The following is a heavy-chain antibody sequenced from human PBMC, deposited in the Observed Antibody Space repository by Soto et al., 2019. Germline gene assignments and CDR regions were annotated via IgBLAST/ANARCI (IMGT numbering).Heavy chain of an antibody. J-gene: IGHJ4*02. CDR1: GCSISSYS. V-gene: IGHV4-59*01. CDR2: ICYSGST. D-gene: IGHD1-26*01. Sequence: XETLSLPCTVAGCSISSYSWSWIRQPPGKGLEWIGYICYSGSTNCNPSLKSRVTISVDRSKNQFSLKLSSVTAADTAVYYCARGVGATRLDYWGQGTLVTVSS. CDR3: ARGVGATRLDY.